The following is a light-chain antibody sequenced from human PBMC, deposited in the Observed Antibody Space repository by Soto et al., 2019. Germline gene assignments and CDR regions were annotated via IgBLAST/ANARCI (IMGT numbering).Light chain of an antibody. Sequence: EIVLTQSPGTLSLSPGERATLSCRASQSVSSSYLAWYQQKPGQAPRLLIYGASSRATGIPDRFSGSGSGTDFTLTISRLEPEDFAVYYCQQYGEFTFGPGTKVDIK. J-gene: IGKJ3*01. CDR3: QQYGEFT. CDR2: GAS. CDR1: QSVSSSY. V-gene: IGKV3-20*01.